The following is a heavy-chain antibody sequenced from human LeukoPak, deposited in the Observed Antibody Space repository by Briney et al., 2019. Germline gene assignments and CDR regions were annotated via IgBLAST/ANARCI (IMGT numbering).Heavy chain of an antibody. CDR3: ARDQITMVRGVIIRGPFDY. D-gene: IGHD3-10*01. Sequence: GGSLRLSCSASGFTFSSYAMSWVRQAPGKGLEWVSAISGSGGSTYYADSVKGRFTISRDNSKNTLYLQMNSLRAEDTAVYYCARDQITMVRGVIIRGPFDYWGQGTLVTVSS. V-gene: IGHV3-23*01. J-gene: IGHJ4*02. CDR2: ISGSGGST. CDR1: GFTFSSYA.